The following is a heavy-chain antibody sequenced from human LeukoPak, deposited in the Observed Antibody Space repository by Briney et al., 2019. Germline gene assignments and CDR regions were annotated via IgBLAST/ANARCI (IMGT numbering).Heavy chain of an antibody. CDR1: GDSISTYY. J-gene: IGHJ4*02. V-gene: IGHV4-59*01. Sequence: SSETLSLTCTVSGDSISTYYWSWIRQPPGKGLEWIGYIYYRVTSDYNPSLKSRVTMSVDMSTRQISLKLNSVTAADTAVYYCARAVGGDGSGSLWGPGTLVTVSS. D-gene: IGHD3-10*01. CDR2: IYYRVTS. CDR3: ARAVGGDGSGSL.